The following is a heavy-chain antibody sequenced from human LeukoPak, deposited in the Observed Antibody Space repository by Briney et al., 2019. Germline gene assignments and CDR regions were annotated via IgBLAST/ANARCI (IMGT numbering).Heavy chain of an antibody. CDR1: GFTFSSYA. J-gene: IGHJ4*02. Sequence: GGSLRLSCAASGFTFSSYAMHWVRQAPGKGLEWVAVISYDGSNKYYADSVKGRFTISRDNSKSTLYLQMNSLRAEDTAVYYCAKRTVGEGPPFDYWGQGTLVTVSS. CDR3: AKRTVGEGPPFDY. D-gene: IGHD3-16*01. CDR2: ISYDGSNK. V-gene: IGHV3-30*04.